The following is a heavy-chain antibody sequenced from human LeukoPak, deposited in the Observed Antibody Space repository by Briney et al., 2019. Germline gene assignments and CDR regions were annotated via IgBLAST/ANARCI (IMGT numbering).Heavy chain of an antibody. CDR1: GFTFSVYA. CDR2: ISDSGGIT. V-gene: IGHV3-23*01. D-gene: IGHD3-10*01. J-gene: IGHJ4*02. CDR3: ARKRGSTDYYFDY. Sequence: GGSLRLSCAASGFTFSVYAMRWARQAPGKGLEWVSSISDSGGITYYADSVKGRFTVSRDNSKNTLYLQMNSLRAEDTAVYYCARKRGSTDYYFDYWGQGTLVTVSS.